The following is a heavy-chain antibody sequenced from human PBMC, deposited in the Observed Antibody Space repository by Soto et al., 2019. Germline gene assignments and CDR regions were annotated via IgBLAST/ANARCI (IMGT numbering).Heavy chain of an antibody. Sequence: QVQLVQSGAEVKKPGASVKVSCKASGYTFTGYYIHWVRQAPGQGLEWMGWINPNSGVTNYAQKFQGRFSMTRDTAISTAYMELSRLRSDDTAGDYCARGVSVDYWGQGTLVTVSS. V-gene: IGHV1-2*02. CDR3: ARGVSVDY. CDR2: INPNSGVT. CDR1: GYTFTGYY. J-gene: IGHJ4*02.